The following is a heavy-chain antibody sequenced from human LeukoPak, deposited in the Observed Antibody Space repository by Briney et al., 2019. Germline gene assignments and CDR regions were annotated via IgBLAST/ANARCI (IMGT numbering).Heavy chain of an antibody. D-gene: IGHD4-17*01. J-gene: IGHJ6*03. Sequence: ASVKVSCKASGYTFTGYYMHWVRQAPGQGLEWMGWINPNSGGTNYAQKFQGRVTMTRDTSISTAYMELSRLTSGDTAVYYCARGRPTVTTYYSYYYIDVWGKGTTVTISS. CDR3: ARGRPTVTTYYSYYYIDV. CDR1: GYTFTGYY. CDR2: INPNSGGT. V-gene: IGHV1-2*02.